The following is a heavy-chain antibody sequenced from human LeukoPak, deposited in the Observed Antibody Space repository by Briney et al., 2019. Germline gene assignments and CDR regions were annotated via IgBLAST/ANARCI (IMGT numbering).Heavy chain of an antibody. CDR3: GLVGRGELPRG. V-gene: IGHV1-46*01. CDR2: INPSGGST. CDR1: GYTFTSYY. J-gene: IGHJ4*02. Sequence: GASVKVSCKASGYTFTSYYMHWVRQAPGQGLEWMGIINPSGGSTSYAQKFQGRVTMTRDTSTSTVYMELSSLRSEDTAVYYCGLVGRGELPRGWGQGTLVTVSS. D-gene: IGHD1-26*01.